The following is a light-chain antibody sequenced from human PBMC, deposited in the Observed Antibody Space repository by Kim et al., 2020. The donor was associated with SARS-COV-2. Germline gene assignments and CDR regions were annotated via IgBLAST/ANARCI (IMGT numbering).Light chain of an antibody. CDR3: QSYDSSLSGSGV. J-gene: IGLJ1*01. CDR1: SSNIGAGYD. CDR2: GNS. Sequence: QSVLTQPPSVSGAPGQRATISCTGSSSNIGAGYDVHWYQQLPGTAPKLLIYGNSNRPSGVPDRFSGSKSGTSASLAITGLQAEDEADYYCQSYDSSLSGSGVFGTVTKVTVL. V-gene: IGLV1-40*01.